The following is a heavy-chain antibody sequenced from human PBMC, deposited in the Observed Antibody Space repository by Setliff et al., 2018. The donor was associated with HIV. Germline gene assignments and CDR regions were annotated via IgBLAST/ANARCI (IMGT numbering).Heavy chain of an antibody. V-gene: IGHV3-74*01. CDR2: INSDGSST. J-gene: IGHJ6*02. CDR3: AKPLTQWGVSPYHYAVDV. D-gene: IGHD1-26*01. CDR1: GFTFSSYW. Sequence: GSLRLSCAASGFTFSSYWMHWVRQAPGKGLVWVSRINSDGSSTSYADSAKGGFNISRDNSKNTLYLQMNSLSYEDTAVYYCAKPLTQWGVSPYHYAVDVWGQGTTVTVSS.